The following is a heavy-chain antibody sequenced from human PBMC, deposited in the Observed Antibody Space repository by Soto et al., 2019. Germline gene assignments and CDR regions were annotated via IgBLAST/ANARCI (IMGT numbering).Heavy chain of an antibody. V-gene: IGHV4-34*01. Sequence: QVQLQQWGAGLLKPSETLSLTCAVYGGSFSGYYWSWIRQPPGKGLEWIGEINHSGSTNYNPSLTIRVTISVDTSKIQCSLKLSSVTAADTAVYYCARDFWSGYRLYGMDVWGQGTTVTVSS. D-gene: IGHD3-3*01. J-gene: IGHJ6*02. CDR3: ARDFWSGYRLYGMDV. CDR1: GGSFSGYY. CDR2: INHSGST.